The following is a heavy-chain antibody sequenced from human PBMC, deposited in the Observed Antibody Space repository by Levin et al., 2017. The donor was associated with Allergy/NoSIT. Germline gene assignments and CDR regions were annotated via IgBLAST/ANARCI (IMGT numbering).Heavy chain of an antibody. J-gene: IGHJ4*02. Sequence: SETLSLTCTVSGGSISGSTYYWGWIRQPPGKGLQWIGSIYYSGATYYSPSLKSRVTISVDTPKKQFSLRLTSVTAADTAVYYCASRTYRDWGQGTLVTVSS. CDR2: IYYSGAT. D-gene: IGHD3-16*02. CDR1: GGSISGSTYY. CDR3: ASRTYRD. V-gene: IGHV4-39*01.